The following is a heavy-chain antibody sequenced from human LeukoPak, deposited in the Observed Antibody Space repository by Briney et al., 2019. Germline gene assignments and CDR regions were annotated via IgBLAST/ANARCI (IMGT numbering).Heavy chain of an antibody. D-gene: IGHD6-6*01. Sequence: GASVKVSCKASGYTFTSYCMHWVRQAPGQGLEWMGIINPSAGTTTYAQKFQGRVTMTSDMSTSTVYMELSSLRSEDTAVYYCARDGDHSSSSLSWFDPWGQGTLATVSS. CDR1: GYTFTSYC. V-gene: IGHV1-46*01. CDR3: ARDGDHSSSSLSWFDP. J-gene: IGHJ5*02. CDR2: INPSAGTT.